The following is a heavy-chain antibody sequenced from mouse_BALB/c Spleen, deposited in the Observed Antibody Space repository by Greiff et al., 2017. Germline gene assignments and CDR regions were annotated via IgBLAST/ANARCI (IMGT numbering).Heavy chain of an antibody. CDR2: ISSGGST. Sequence: EVKLVESGGGLVKPGGSLKLSCAASGFTFSSYAMSWVRQTPEKRLEWVASISSGGSTYYPDSVKGRFTISRDNARNILYLQMSSLRSEDTAMYYCAFLDGDYDFFAYWGQGTLVTVSA. CDR1: GFTFSSYA. D-gene: IGHD2-13*01. J-gene: IGHJ3*01. CDR3: AFLDGDYDFFAY. V-gene: IGHV5-6-5*01.